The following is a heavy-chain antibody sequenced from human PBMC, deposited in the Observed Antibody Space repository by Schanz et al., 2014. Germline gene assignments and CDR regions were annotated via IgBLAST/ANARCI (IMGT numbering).Heavy chain of an antibody. CDR2: ISGSGGNT. Sequence: EVQLLESGGGLVQPGGSLRLSCAASGFTFRGYAMSWVRQAPGRGLEWVSIISGSGGNTYYADAVRGRFTISRDYSKTSVYLQMNSLRAEHTALYYCAKHAENTAMITDYFSYCGQGTLVTVSS. D-gene: IGHD5-18*01. CDR1: GFTFRGYA. CDR3: AKHAENTAMITDYFSY. J-gene: IGHJ4*02. V-gene: IGHV3-23*01.